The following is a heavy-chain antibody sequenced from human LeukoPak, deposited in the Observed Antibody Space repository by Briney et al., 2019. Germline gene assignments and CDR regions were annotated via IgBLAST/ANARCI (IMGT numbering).Heavy chain of an antibody. CDR3: ARDGFIAVAGTRVYYYYYGMDV. Sequence: PSETLSLTCTVSGGSISSYYWSWIRQPPGKGLEWIGYIYYSGSTNYNPSLKSRVTISVDTSKNQFSLKLSSVTAADTAVYYCARDGFIAVAGTRVYYYYYGMDVWGQGTTVTVSS. J-gene: IGHJ6*02. D-gene: IGHD6-19*01. CDR1: GGSISSYY. CDR2: IYYSGST. V-gene: IGHV4-59*12.